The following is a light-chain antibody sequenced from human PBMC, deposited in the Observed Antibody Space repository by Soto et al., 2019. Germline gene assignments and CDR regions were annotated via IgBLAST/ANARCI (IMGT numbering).Light chain of an antibody. V-gene: IGKV3-20*01. Sequence: EIVLTQSPGTLSLSPGERATLSCRASQSVSSSHLAWYQQKPGQAPRLLIYGASSMATGIPDRFSGSGSGADFPLNINRLEPEDLAVYYCRQYVSSRLTFGGGTKVEIK. CDR1: QSVSSSH. CDR2: GAS. J-gene: IGKJ4*01. CDR3: RQYVSSRLT.